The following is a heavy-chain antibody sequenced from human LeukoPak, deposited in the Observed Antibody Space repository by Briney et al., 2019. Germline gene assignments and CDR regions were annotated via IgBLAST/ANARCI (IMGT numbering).Heavy chain of an antibody. CDR2: YYSGST. D-gene: IGHD2-2*01. CDR3: ASLGSVVPAAIVSDY. Sequence: YYSGSTYYNPSLKSRVTISVDTSKNQFSLKLSSVTAADTAVYYCASLGSVVPAAIVSDYWGQGTLVTVSS. V-gene: IGHV4-30-4*01. J-gene: IGHJ4*02.